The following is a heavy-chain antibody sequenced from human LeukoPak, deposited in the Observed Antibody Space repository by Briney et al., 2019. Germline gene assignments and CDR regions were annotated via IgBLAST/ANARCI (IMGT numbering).Heavy chain of an antibody. V-gene: IGHV3-74*01. Sequence: PGGSLRLSCAASGFTFSSYWMHWVRQAPGKGLVWVSRINSDGSSTRYADSVKGRFTISRDNAKNTLYLQMNSLRAEDTALYYCARGDRNGWYFDDWGQGPLVTVSS. D-gene: IGHD6-19*01. CDR1: GFTFSSYW. CDR3: ARGDRNGWYFDD. CDR2: INSDGSST. J-gene: IGHJ4*02.